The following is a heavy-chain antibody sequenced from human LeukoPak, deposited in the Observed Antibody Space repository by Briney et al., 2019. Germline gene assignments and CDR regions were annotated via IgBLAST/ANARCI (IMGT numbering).Heavy chain of an antibody. Sequence: GGSLRLSCAASGFTFSSYAMSWVRQAPGKGLEWVSAISGSSGSTYYADSVKGRFTISRDNSKNTLYLQMNSLRAEDTAVYYCSREQRGSSGYPWGQGPLVTVSS. J-gene: IGHJ5*02. CDR3: SREQRGSSGYP. CDR1: GFTFSSYA. CDR2: ISGSSGST. D-gene: IGHD3-22*01. V-gene: IGHV3-23*01.